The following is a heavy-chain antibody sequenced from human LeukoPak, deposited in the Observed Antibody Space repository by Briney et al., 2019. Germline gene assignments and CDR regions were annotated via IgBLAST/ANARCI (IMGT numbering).Heavy chain of an antibody. CDR1: GFAFSNYG. V-gene: IGHV3-30*02. Sequence: GGSLRLSCVASGFAFSNYGTHWVRQAPGKGLEWVTFMQYDGSVEFYADSVKGRFTISRDNSKNTVYLQMDSLRGEDMAAYYCARGVAITWTGSYSSGWNDALDIWGQGTMVTVS. J-gene: IGHJ3*02. CDR2: MQYDGSVE. CDR3: ARGVAITWTGSYSSGWNDALDI. D-gene: IGHD6-19*01.